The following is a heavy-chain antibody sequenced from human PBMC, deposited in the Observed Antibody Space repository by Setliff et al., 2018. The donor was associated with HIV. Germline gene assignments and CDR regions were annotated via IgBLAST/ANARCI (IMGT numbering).Heavy chain of an antibody. D-gene: IGHD1-26*01. CDR1: GYSFYEYY. V-gene: IGHV1-18*04. J-gene: IGHJ3*02. Sequence: ASVKVSCKASGYSFYEYYIHWLRQVPGQGLEWMGWISNYNGNTNYAQKFHGRVTMTTDTSTRTAYMEMRGLTYDDTAVYYCARASGGNSVENGFDIWGQGAMVTVSS. CDR3: ARASGGNSVENGFDI. CDR2: ISNYNGNT.